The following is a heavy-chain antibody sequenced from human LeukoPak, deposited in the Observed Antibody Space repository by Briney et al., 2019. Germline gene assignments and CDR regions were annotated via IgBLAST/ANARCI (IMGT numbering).Heavy chain of an antibody. CDR3: ARGEQQLDFDY. V-gene: IGHV4-34*01. J-gene: IGHJ4*02. Sequence: PSETLSLTCAVYGGSFSVYYWSWIRQPPAKGLEWIGEINHSGSTNYNPSLKSRVTISVDTSKNQFSLKLSSVTAANTAVYYCARGEQQLDFDYWGQGTLVTVSS. CDR1: GGSFSVYY. CDR2: INHSGST. D-gene: IGHD6-13*01.